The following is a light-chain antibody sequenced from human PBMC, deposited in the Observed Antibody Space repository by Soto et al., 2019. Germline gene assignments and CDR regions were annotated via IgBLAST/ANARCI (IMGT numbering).Light chain of an antibody. J-gene: IGKJ4*01. CDR1: QSVGSGF. Sequence: VLTQSPATLSVSPGERATLSCRASQSVGSGFLAWYQQTRGQAPRLLIYGASTRATGIPDRFSGSGSGTDFTLTISRLEADDFAVYYCQQYGSSPLTFGGGTKVDIK. V-gene: IGKV3-20*01. CDR2: GAS. CDR3: QQYGSSPLT.